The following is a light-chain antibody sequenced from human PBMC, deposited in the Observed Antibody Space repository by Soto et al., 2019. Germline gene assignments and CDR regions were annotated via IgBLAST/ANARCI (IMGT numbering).Light chain of an antibody. CDR1: QSVSSN. V-gene: IGKV3-15*01. CDR3: QQYNNWPHT. J-gene: IGKJ4*02. Sequence: IVVTKSPATLSVSPGERATLSCRASQSVSSNLAWYQQKPGQAPRLLIYGASTRATGIPARFSGSGSGTEFTLTISSLQSEDFAVYYCQQYNNWPHTFGEGTKVDIK. CDR2: GAS.